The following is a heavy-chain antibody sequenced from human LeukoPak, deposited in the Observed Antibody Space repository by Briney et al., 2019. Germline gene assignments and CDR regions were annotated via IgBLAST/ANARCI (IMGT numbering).Heavy chain of an antibody. Sequence: GGSLRLSCAASGFTFSNYLMHWVRQTPGKGLVWISRISTDGSFTNYADSVKGRFTISRDNSKNTLYLQMNSLRAEATAVYYCAKGPTGGDGIFDYWGQGTLVTVSS. J-gene: IGHJ4*02. V-gene: IGHV3-74*01. CDR2: ISTDGSFT. CDR1: GFTFSNYL. D-gene: IGHD3-16*01. CDR3: AKGPTGGDGIFDY.